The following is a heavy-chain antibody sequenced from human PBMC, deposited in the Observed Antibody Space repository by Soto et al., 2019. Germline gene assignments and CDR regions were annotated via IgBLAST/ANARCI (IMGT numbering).Heavy chain of an antibody. CDR1: GGSISSSSYY. D-gene: IGHD2-2*01. CDR3: ARRKLVVPAAMIHYYGMDV. Sequence: SETLSLTCTVSGGSISSSSYYWGWIRQPPGKGLEWIGSIYYSGSTYYNPSLKSRVTISVDTSKNQFSLKLSSVTAADTAVYYCARRKLVVPAAMIHYYGMDVWGQGTTVTVSS. CDR2: IYYSGST. J-gene: IGHJ6*02. V-gene: IGHV4-39*01.